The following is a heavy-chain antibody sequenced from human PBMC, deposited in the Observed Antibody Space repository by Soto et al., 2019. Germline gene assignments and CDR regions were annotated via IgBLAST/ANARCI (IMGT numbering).Heavy chain of an antibody. J-gene: IGHJ4*02. Sequence: GGSLRLSCAASGFIVSSNYMNWFLQAPGKGLEWVSAMYSSGSTSYADSVKGRFTISRDNSKNTRYLQMNSLRAEDTAVYYCAKFNWNYGEVFDCWGQGTLVTVSS. V-gene: IGHV3-53*01. D-gene: IGHD1-7*01. CDR1: GFIVSSNY. CDR2: MYSSGST. CDR3: AKFNWNYGEVFDC.